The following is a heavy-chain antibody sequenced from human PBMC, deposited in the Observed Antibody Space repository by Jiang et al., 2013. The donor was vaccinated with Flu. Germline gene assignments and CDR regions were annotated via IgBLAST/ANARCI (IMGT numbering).Heavy chain of an antibody. CDR2: ISVHTGNT. CDR1: GYIFTTYG. V-gene: IGHV1-18*01. D-gene: IGHD4-23*01. J-gene: IGHJ4*02. Sequence: GAEVKKPGASVKVSCKASGYIFTTYGISWVRQAPGQGLEWMGWISVHTGNTAYAQDLQGRVTMTTDTSTSTAYMELTSLRSDDSAVYYCARDTVVPDYWGQGTLVTVSS. CDR3: ARDTVVPDY.